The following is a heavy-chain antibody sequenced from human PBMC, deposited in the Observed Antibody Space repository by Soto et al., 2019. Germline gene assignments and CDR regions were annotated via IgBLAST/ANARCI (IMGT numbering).Heavy chain of an antibody. J-gene: IGHJ4*02. Sequence: QVQLQEAGPGLVKPSQTLSLTCTVSGGSISSGGYYWSWIRQHPGKGLEWIGYIYYSGSTYYNPSLKRRVTISVDTSKNEFSLKMSSVTAADTAVYYCARGGGTVTHFDYGGQGTLVTVSS. CDR3: ARGGGTVTHFDY. D-gene: IGHD4-17*01. CDR2: IYYSGST. V-gene: IGHV4-31*03. CDR1: GGSISSGGYY.